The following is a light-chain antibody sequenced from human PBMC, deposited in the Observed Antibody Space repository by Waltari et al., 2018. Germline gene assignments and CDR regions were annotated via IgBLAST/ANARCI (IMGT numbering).Light chain of an antibody. CDR2: MDT. CDR3: AVWDDSLSGPV. CDR1: SSNIGRYY. J-gene: IGLJ2*01. Sequence: QSVVTQPPSASGTPGQRVTISCSGSSSNIGRYYVYWYQHLPGTAPKLLIYMDTQRPSGVPDRFSGSKSGTSASLAISGLRSEDEADYYCAVWDDSLSGPVFGGGTKLTVL. V-gene: IGLV1-47*01.